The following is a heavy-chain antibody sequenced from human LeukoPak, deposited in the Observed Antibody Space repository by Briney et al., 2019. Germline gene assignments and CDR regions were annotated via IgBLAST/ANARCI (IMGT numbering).Heavy chain of an antibody. CDR2: IYYSGIT. CDR3: ARLEQWLSFDP. D-gene: IGHD6-19*01. CDR1: GGFTSSYY. J-gene: IGHJ5*02. Sequence: SETLSLTCTVSGGFTSSYYWSWVRQPPGKGLEWIGYIYYSGITNYNPSLKSRVAISVDTSKNQFSLNVSSVTAADTAVYYCARLEQWLSFDPWGQGTLVTVSS. V-gene: IGHV4-59*08.